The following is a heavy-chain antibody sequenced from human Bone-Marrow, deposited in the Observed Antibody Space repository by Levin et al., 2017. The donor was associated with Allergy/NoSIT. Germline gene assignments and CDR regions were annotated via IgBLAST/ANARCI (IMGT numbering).Heavy chain of an antibody. Sequence: PGGSLRLSCIASGFTFSNYGMHWVRQAPGKGLEWVAVISADGSNAYFGDSVKGRFTVFRDNSRDTLFLQLNRLRDEDTAIYYCAKDDVRDNRWGQGTLVTVSS. CDR3: AKDDVRDNR. J-gene: IGHJ4*02. D-gene: IGHD2-15*01. CDR1: GFTFSNYG. V-gene: IGHV3-30*18. CDR2: ISADGSNA.